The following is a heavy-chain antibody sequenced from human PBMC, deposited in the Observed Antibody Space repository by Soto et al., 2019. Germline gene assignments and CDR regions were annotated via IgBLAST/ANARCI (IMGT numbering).Heavy chain of an antibody. CDR3: ARAPLITIFRVVITTQKYYYYGMDV. J-gene: IGHJ6*02. CDR1: GGSFSGYY. Sequence: SETLSLTCAVYGGSFSGYYWSWIRQPPGKGLEWIGEINHSGSTNYNPSLKSRVTISVDTSKNQFSLKLSSVTAADTAVYYCARAPLITIFRVVITTQKYYYYGMDVWGQGTTVTVSS. D-gene: IGHD3-3*01. CDR2: INHSGST. V-gene: IGHV4-34*01.